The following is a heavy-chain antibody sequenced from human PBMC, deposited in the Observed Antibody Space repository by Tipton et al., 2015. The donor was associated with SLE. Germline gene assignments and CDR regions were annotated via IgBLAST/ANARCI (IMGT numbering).Heavy chain of an antibody. Sequence: QLVQSGPEVKKPGVSVRVSCKASGYAFVRYYMYWVRQAPGQGLEWMGTVNPGVGSTTYSQKFRGRFSMTRDTSTCTVYMELRSLTSEDTAVYYCARFGSAPFKLDYWRQGSLVTVSS. V-gene: IGHV1-46*01. D-gene: IGHD6-25*01. CDR1: GYAFVRYY. J-gene: IGHJ4*02. CDR3: ARFGSAPFKLDY. CDR2: VNPGVGST.